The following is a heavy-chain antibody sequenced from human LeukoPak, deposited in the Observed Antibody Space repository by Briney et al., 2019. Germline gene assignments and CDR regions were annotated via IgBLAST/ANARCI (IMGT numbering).Heavy chain of an antibody. J-gene: IGHJ5*02. CDR1: GGSISSSSHY. CDR2: IHYSGST. V-gene: IGHV4-39*01. CDR3: ASWYSSSWQYWFDP. Sequence: SETLSLTCTVSGGSISSSSHYWGWIRQPPGKGLEWIGSIHYSGSTYYNPSLKSRGTISVDTSKNQFSLKLSSVTAADTAVCYCASWYSSSWQYWFDPWGQGTLVTVSS. D-gene: IGHD6-13*01.